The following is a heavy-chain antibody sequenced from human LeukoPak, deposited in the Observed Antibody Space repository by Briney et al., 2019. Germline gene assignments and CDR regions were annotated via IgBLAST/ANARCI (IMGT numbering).Heavy chain of an antibody. V-gene: IGHV4-39*01. D-gene: IGHD4/OR15-4a*01. CDR3: ARHLFWNRGIAVLNNLDY. CDR1: GGSISSSSHY. CDR2: IYYSGNT. J-gene: IGHJ4*02. Sequence: SETLSLTCTVSGGSISSSSHYWGWIRQPPGKGLEWIGSIYYSGNTYYNPSLESRVTISVDISKNQFSLRLSSVTAADTALYYCARHLFWNRGIAVLNNLDYWGQGTLVTVSS.